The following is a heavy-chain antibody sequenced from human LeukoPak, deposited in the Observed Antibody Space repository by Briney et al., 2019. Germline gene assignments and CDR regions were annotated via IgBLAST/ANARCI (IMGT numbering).Heavy chain of an antibody. V-gene: IGHV1-18*01. D-gene: IGHD1-26*01. CDR3: ARGRVGGSYPHFDY. CDR1: GYTFTSYG. CDR2: ISAYNGNT. J-gene: IGHJ4*02. Sequence: ASVKVSCKASGYTFTSYGISWVRPAPGQGLEGMGWISAYNGNTNYAQKLQGRVTMTTDTSTSTAYMELRSLRSGDTAVYYCARGRVGGSYPHFDYWSQGTLVTVSS.